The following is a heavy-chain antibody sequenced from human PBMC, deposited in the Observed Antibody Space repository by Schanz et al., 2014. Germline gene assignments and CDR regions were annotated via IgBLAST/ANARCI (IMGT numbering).Heavy chain of an antibody. D-gene: IGHD3-22*01. Sequence: QVQLVQSGAEVKKPGSSMKVSCKASGGTFSTYPINWLRQAPGQGLEWMGRIIPILGIANYAQKFQGRVTITADKSTSTAYMDLSSLRPEDTAVYYCARSNYYDNSDYYNSFDYWGQGTLVTVSS. CDR2: IIPILGIA. CDR1: GGTFSTYP. CDR3: ARSNYYDNSDYYNSFDY. V-gene: IGHV1-69*02. J-gene: IGHJ4*02.